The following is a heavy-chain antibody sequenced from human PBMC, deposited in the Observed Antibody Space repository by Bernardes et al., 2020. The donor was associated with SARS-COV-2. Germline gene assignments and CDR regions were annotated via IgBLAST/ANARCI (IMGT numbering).Heavy chain of an antibody. V-gene: IGHV4-59*01. CDR2: IYNTGNT. CDR1: GGAISTYY. CDR3: TRGIQWLVY. Sequence: SETLSLTCSISGGAISTYYWSWIRQTPGKGLEWIGYIYNTGNTNYNPSLKSRVTMSIDTSKNEFSLKLSSVTAADTAVYYCTRGIQWLVYWGQGTLVTVSS. D-gene: IGHD6-19*01. J-gene: IGHJ4*02.